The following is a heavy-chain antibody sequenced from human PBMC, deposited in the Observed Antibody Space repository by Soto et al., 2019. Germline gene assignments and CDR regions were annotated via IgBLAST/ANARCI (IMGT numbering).Heavy chain of an antibody. Sequence: PGGSLRLSCAASGFTFSTYSMNWVRQAPGKGLEWVSSISSGSSYIYYADSVKGRFTISRDNAKNSLYLQMNSLRAEDTAVYYCARYCSGGRCFSAFDICGQGKMVTVSS. CDR1: GFTFSTYS. CDR2: ISSGSSYI. J-gene: IGHJ3*02. V-gene: IGHV3-21*01. D-gene: IGHD2-15*01. CDR3: ARYCSGGRCFSAFDI.